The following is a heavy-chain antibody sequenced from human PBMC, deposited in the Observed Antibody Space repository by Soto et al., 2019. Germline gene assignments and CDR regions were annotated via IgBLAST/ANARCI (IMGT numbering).Heavy chain of an antibody. CDR2: IYTSGST. D-gene: IGHD1-1*01. CDR3: ARVNREPDTNWFDP. Sequence: SETLSLTCTVSGGSISSYYWSWIRQPAGKGLEWIGRIYTSGSTNYNPSLKSRVTMSVDTSKNQFSLKLSSVTAADTAVYYCARVNREPDTNWFDPWGQGTLVTVSS. J-gene: IGHJ5*02. CDR1: GGSISSYY. V-gene: IGHV4-4*07.